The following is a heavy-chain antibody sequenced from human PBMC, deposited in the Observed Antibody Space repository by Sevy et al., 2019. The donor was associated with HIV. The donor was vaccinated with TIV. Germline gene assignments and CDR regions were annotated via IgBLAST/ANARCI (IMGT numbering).Heavy chain of an antibody. CDR2: IWYDGTNR. D-gene: IGHD6-19*01. J-gene: IGHJ4*02. V-gene: IGHV3-33*01. CDR3: AREDIRVAGIGYYFHS. Sequence: GSLRRSCAASGFSISGYGMHWVRQAPGKGLEWVAVIWYDGTNREYADSVKGRFTISRDNSKNTLYLQMNSLRVEDTAVYYCAREDIRVAGIGYYFHSWGQGTLVTVSS. CDR1: GFSISGYG.